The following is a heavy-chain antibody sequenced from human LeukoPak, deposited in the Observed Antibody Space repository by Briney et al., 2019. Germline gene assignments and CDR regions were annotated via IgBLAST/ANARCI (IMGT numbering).Heavy chain of an antibody. CDR3: ARDPYSSAWYSPYYFDY. V-gene: IGHV1-3*04. CDR2: INTANGNT. Sequence: ASVKVSCKASGYTFTSYVIHWVRQAPGQRLEWMGWINTANGNTKYSQKFQGRVTITRDTSASTAYMELSSLRSEDTAVYCCARDPYSSAWYSPYYFDYWGQGTLVTVSS. J-gene: IGHJ4*02. D-gene: IGHD6-19*01. CDR1: GYTFTSYV.